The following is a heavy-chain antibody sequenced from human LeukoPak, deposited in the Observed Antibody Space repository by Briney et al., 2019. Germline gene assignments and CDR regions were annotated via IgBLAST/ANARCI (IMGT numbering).Heavy chain of an antibody. CDR2: IYTSGST. J-gene: IGHJ4*02. CDR1: GGSISSSSYY. Sequence: SETLSLTCTVSGGSISSSSYYWGWIRQPPGKGLEWIGRIYTSGSTNYNPSLKSRVTISVDTSKNQFSLKLSSVTAADTAVYYCARIDAGYWGQGTLVTVSS. D-gene: IGHD3-9*01. V-gene: IGHV4-39*07. CDR3: ARIDAGY.